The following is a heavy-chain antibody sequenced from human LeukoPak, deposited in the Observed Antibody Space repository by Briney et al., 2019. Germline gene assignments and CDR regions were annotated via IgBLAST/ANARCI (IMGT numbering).Heavy chain of an antibody. CDR1: GFTFSSYG. CDR2: IWYDGSKE. CDR3: ARLQGVSTFDY. J-gene: IGHJ4*02. D-gene: IGHD5/OR15-5a*01. Sequence: PGGSLSLSCAASGFTFSSYGMQWVRQAPGKGLEWVALIWYDGSKEYYADSVKGRFTISRDNSENTLYLQLNSLRAEDTAIYYCARLQGVSTFDYWGQGTLVTVSS. V-gene: IGHV3-33*01.